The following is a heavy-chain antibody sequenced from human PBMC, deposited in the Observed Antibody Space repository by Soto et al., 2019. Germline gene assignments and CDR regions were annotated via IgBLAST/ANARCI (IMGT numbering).Heavy chain of an antibody. Sequence: LRVSCAASGFTFSSYGMHWVRQAPGKGLEWVAVISYDGSNKYYADSVKGRFTISRDNSKNTLYLQMNSLRAEDTAVYYCARHFYALGSSDYYYYGMDVWGQGTTVTVSS. CDR3: ARHFYALGSSDYYYYGMDV. J-gene: IGHJ6*02. CDR1: GFTFSSYG. CDR2: ISYDGSNK. V-gene: IGHV3-30*03. D-gene: IGHD3-3*02.